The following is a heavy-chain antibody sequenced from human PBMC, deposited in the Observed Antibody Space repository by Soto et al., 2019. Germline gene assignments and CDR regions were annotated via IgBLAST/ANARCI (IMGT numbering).Heavy chain of an antibody. J-gene: IGHJ6*03. V-gene: IGHV3-23*01. D-gene: IGHD3-3*01. CDR1: GFTFSSYW. CDR2: ISGSGGST. CDR3: AKGDDFWSGYSERDYYYYYMDV. Sequence: GGSLRLSCAASGFTFSSYWMHWVRQAPGKGLEWVSAISGSGGSTYYADSVKGRFTISRGNSKNTLYLQMNSLRAEDTAVYYCAKGDDFWSGYSERDYYYYYMDVWGKGTTVTVSS.